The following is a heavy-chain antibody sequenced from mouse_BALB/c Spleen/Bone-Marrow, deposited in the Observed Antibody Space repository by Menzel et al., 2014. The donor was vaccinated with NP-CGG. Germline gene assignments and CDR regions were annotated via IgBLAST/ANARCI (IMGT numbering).Heavy chain of an antibody. CDR3: ARDYLYYFDY. D-gene: IGHD2-1*01. CDR1: GLTFTDHY. CDR2: IRNKANGYTT. J-gene: IGHJ2*01. Sequence: EVQLVESGGGLVQPGGFLRLSCATSGLTFTDHYMSWVRQPPGKALEWLGFIRNKANGYTTEYSASVKGRFTISRDNSQSIVYLQMNTLRAEDSATYYCARDYLYYFDYWGQGTTLTVSS. V-gene: IGHV7-3*02.